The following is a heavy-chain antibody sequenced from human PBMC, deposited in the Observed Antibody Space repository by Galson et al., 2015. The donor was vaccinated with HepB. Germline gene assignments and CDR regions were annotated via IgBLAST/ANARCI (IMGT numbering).Heavy chain of an antibody. CDR3: ARLSYCGGDCYPAFDY. V-gene: IGHV5-51*01. J-gene: IGHJ4*02. CDR2: IYPGDSDT. Sequence: QSGAEVKKPGESLKISCKGSGYSFTSYWIGWVRQMPGKGLEWMGIIYPGDSDTRYSPSFQGQVTISADKSISTAYLQWRSLKASDTAMYYCARLSYCGGDCYPAFDYWGQGTLVTVSS. CDR1: GYSFTSYW. D-gene: IGHD2-21*02.